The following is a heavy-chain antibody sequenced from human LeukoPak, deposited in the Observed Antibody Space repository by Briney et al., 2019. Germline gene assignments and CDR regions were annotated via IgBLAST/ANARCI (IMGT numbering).Heavy chain of an antibody. CDR1: GGSISSSSYY. CDR2: IYYSGST. D-gene: IGHD6-13*01. J-gene: IGHJ5*02. V-gene: IGHV4-39*01. Sequence: SETLSLTCTVSGGSISSSSYYWGWIRQPPGKGLEWIGSIYYSGSTYYNPSLKSRVTISVDTSKNQFSLKLSSVTAADTAVYYCARGGMIAAAGYNWFDPWGQGTLVTVSS. CDR3: ARGGMIAAAGYNWFDP.